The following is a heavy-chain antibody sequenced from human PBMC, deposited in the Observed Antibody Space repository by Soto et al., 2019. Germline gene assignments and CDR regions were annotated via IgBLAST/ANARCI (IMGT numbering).Heavy chain of an antibody. CDR2: IYYSGST. Sequence: PSETLSLTCTVSGGSISSSSYYWGWIRQPPGKGLEWIGSIYYSGSTYYNPSLKSRVTISVDTSKNQFSLKLSSVTAADTAVYYCAVGSGYSRYYFDYWGQGTLVTVSS. D-gene: IGHD6-13*01. CDR1: GGSISSSSYY. CDR3: AVGSGYSRYYFDY. V-gene: IGHV4-39*01. J-gene: IGHJ4*02.